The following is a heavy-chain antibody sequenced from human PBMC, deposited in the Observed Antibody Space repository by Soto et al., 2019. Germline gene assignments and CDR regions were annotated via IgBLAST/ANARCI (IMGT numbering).Heavy chain of an antibody. CDR2: INHSGST. CDR3: ASLAARLYYYYYGMDV. J-gene: IGHJ6*02. D-gene: IGHD6-6*01. Sequence: SETLSLTCAVYGGSFIGYYWSWIRQPPGKGLEWIGEINHSGSTNYNPSLKSRVTISVDTSKNQFSLKLSSVTAADTAVYYCASLAARLYYYYYGMDVWGQGTTVTVSS. CDR1: GGSFIGYY. V-gene: IGHV4-34*01.